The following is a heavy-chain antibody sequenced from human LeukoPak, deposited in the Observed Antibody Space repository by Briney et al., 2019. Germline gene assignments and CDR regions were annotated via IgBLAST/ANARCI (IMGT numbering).Heavy chain of an antibody. CDR2: ISNSGTTI. D-gene: IGHD6-6*01. J-gene: IGHJ4*02. CDR1: GFNFRDHW. V-gene: IGHV3-48*01. Sequence: GGSLRLSCAVSGFNFRDHWMDWVRQAPGRGLEWVSYISNSGTTINYADSVKGRFTISRDNAKKSLYLQMNTLRAEDTAVYYCARGGAARPDYWGQGTLVTVSS. CDR3: ARGGAARPDY.